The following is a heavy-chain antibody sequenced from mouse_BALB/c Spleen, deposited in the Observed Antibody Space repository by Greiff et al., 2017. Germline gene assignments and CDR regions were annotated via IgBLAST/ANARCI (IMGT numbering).Heavy chain of an antibody. CDR3: ARSYYGSSHYYAMDY. CDR2: ISSGSSTI. Sequence: EVKLVESGGGLVQPGGSRKLSCAASGFTFSSFGMHWVRQAPEKGLEWVAYISSGSSTIYYADTVKGRFTISRDNPKNTLFLQMTSLRSEDTAMYYCARSYYGSSHYYAMDYWGQGTSVTVSS. CDR1: GFTFSSFG. V-gene: IGHV5-17*02. D-gene: IGHD1-1*01. J-gene: IGHJ4*01.